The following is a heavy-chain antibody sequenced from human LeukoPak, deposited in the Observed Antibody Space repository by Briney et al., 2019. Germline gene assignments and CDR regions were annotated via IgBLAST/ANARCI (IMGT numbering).Heavy chain of an antibody. V-gene: IGHV4-34*01. CDR3: ARGKGVVVRWFDP. CDR2: VNHSGST. CDR1: GGSFSGYY. J-gene: IGHJ5*02. D-gene: IGHD2-15*01. Sequence: SETLSLTCAVYGGSFSGYYWSWIRQPPGKGLEWIGEVNHSGSTNYNPSLKSRVTISVDTSKNQFSLKLSSVTAADTAVYYCARGKGVVVRWFDPWGQGTLVTVSS.